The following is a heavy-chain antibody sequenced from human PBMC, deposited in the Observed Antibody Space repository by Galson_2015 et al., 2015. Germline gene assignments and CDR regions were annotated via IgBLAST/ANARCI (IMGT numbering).Heavy chain of an antibody. J-gene: IGHJ4*02. D-gene: IGHD3-16*01. Sequence: SLRLSCAASGFTFSNYWMHWVRQAPGKGLVWVSCIHSDGSSTSYADSVKGRFSISRDNAKNRLYLQMSSLRAKDAAVYFCARVGAHRTFGAKPFDYWGQGTLVTVSS. CDR3: ARVGAHRTFGAKPFDY. CDR2: IHSDGSST. CDR1: GFTFSNYW. V-gene: IGHV3-74*01.